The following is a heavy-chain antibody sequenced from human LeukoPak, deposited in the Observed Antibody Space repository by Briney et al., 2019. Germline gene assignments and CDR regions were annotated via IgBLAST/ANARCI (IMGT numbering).Heavy chain of an antibody. CDR1: GGTFSSYA. D-gene: IGHD6-13*01. Sequence: ASVKVSCKASGGTFSSYAISWVRQAPGQGLEWMGGIIPIFGTANYAQKFQGRVTITADKSTSTAYMELSSLRSEDTAVYYCARDSSSWRRFDYWGQGTLVTVSS. CDR3: ARDSSSWRRFDY. V-gene: IGHV1-69*06. CDR2: IIPIFGTA. J-gene: IGHJ4*02.